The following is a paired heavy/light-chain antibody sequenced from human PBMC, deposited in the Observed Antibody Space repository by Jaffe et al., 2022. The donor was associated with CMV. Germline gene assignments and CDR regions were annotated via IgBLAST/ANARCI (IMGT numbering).Heavy chain of an antibody. Sequence: EVQLLESGGGLVQPGGSLRLSCAASGFTFSSYAMSWVRQAPGKGLEWVSAISGSGGSTYYADSVKGRFTISRDNSKNTLYLQMNSLRAEDTAVYYCAKARPRCSGGSCREPYYYYGMDVWGQGTTVTVSS. V-gene: IGHV3-23*01. CDR1: GFTFSSYA. CDR2: ISGSGGST. D-gene: IGHD2-15*01. CDR3: AKARPRCSGGSCREPYYYYGMDV. J-gene: IGHJ6*02.
Light chain of an antibody. CDR3: QSYDSSTHVV. CDR1: SGSIASNY. CDR2: EDN. Sequence: NFMLTQPHSVSESPGKTVTISCTRSSGSIASNYVQWYQQRPGSAPTTVIYEDNQRPSGVPDRFSGSIDSSSNSASLTISGLKTEDEADYYCQSYDSSTHVVFGGGTKLTVL. J-gene: IGLJ2*01. V-gene: IGLV6-57*04.